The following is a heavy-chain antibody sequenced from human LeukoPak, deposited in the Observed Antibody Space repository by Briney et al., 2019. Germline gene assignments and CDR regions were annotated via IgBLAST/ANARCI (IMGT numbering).Heavy chain of an antibody. Sequence: ASVKVSCKASGYTFTSYDINWVRQATGQGLEWMGWMNPNSGNTGYAQKFQGRVTMTRNTSISTAYMELSSLRSEDTAVYYWARGPGSSWYGYYYYGMDVWGQGTTVTVSS. CDR3: ARGPGSSWYGYYYYGMDV. D-gene: IGHD6-13*01. CDR2: MNPNSGNT. CDR1: GYTFTSYD. V-gene: IGHV1-8*01. J-gene: IGHJ6*02.